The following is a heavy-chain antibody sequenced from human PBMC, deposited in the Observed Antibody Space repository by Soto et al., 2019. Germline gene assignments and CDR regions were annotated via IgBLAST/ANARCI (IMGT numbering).Heavy chain of an antibody. V-gene: IGHV1-69*13. J-gene: IGHJ4*02. CDR2: IIPIFGTA. Sequence: SVKVSCKASGGTFSSYAISWVRQAPGQGLEWMGGIIPIFGTANYAQKFQGRVTITADESTSTAYMELSSLRSEDTAVYYCARDDSGFSGSHYIDYFNYWGQGALVTVSS. CDR1: GGTFSSYA. D-gene: IGHD1-26*01. CDR3: ARDDSGFSGSHYIDYFNY.